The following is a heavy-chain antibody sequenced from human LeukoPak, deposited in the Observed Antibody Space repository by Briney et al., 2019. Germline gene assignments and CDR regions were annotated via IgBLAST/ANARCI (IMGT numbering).Heavy chain of an antibody. CDR1: GFTFSSYW. CDR2: INSDGSST. D-gene: IGHD3-10*01. J-gene: IGHJ3*02. CDR3: VCGVSPYYYGSGSYYNFAFDI. V-gene: IGHV3-74*01. Sequence: PGGSLRLSCAASGFTFSSYWMHWVRQAPGKGLVWVSRINSDGSSTSYADSVKGRFTISRDNAKNTLYLQMNSLRAEDTAVYYCVCGVSPYYYGSGSYYNFAFDIWGQGTMVTVSS.